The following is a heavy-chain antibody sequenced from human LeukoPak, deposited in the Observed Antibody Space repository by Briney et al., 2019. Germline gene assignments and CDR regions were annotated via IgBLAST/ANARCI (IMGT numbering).Heavy chain of an antibody. V-gene: IGHV3-23*01. CDR3: AKHDSFHYFDY. CDR2: ISDSGGST. J-gene: IGHJ4*02. CDR1: GFIFSSYA. D-gene: IGHD3-22*01. Sequence: PGGSLRLSCAASGFIFSSYAMNWVRQAPGKGLEWVSGISDSGGSTYYADSVKGRFTISRDNSKNTLYLQMNSLRAEDTAVYYCAKHDSFHYFDYWGQGTLVTVSS.